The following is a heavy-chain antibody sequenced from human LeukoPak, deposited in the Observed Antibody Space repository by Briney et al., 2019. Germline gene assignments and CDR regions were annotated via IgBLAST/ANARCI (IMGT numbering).Heavy chain of an antibody. D-gene: IGHD4-17*01. J-gene: IGHJ1*01. CDR2: INPNSGGT. V-gene: IGHV1-2*02. CDR3: ARHYGDYAYFQH. Sequence: ASVKVSCKVSGYTFSGDYIHWVRQAPGQGLEWMGWINPNSGGTNYAHKFQGRVTVTRDTSISAAYMELSRLRSDDTAVYYCARHYGDYAYFQHWGQGTLVTVSS. CDR1: GYTFSGDY.